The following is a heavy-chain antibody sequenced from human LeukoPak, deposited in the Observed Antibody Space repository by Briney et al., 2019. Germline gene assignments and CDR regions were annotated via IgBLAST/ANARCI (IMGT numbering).Heavy chain of an antibody. CDR1: GFTFSSYS. CDR3: ARKLMVRGVIITSYFDY. D-gene: IGHD3-10*01. J-gene: IGHJ4*02. CDR2: IKQDGSEK. Sequence: GGSLRLSCAASGFTFSSYSMNWVRQAPGKGLEWVANIKQDGSEKYYVDSVKGRFTISRDNAKNSLYLQMNSLRAEDTAVYYCARKLMVRGVIITSYFDYWGQGTLVTVSS. V-gene: IGHV3-7*03.